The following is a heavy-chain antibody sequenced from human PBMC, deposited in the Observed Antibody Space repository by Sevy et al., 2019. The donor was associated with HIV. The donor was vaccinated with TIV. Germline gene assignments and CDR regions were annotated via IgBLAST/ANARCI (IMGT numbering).Heavy chain of an antibody. Sequence: GGSLRLSCAASGLTFSNYVMSWVRQAPGKGLEWLSVISGSSGTTTAAESVKGRFTISRDNSKNTLYLHMSSLGAEDTAVSYCARNLSPSGAFDIWGQGTRVTVSS. CDR3: ARNLSPSGAFDI. CDR1: GLTFSNYV. V-gene: IGHV3-23*01. CDR2: ISGSSGTT. J-gene: IGHJ3*02. D-gene: IGHD6-25*01.